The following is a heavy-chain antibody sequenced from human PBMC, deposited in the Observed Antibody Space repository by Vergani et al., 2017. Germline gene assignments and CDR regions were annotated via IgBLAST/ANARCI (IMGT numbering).Heavy chain of an antibody. V-gene: IGHV3-43D*03. CDR2: ISWDGGST. CDR3: AKENCSSVSYPSTHFDY. CDR1: GFTFDDYA. J-gene: IGHJ4*02. D-gene: IGHD2-2*01. Sequence: EVQLVESGGVVVQPGGSLRLSCAASGFTFDDYAMHWVRQAPGKGLEWVSLISWDGGSTYYADSVKGRFTISRDNSKNSLYLQMNSLRAEDSALYYCAKENCSSVSYPSTHFDYWGQGTLVTVSS.